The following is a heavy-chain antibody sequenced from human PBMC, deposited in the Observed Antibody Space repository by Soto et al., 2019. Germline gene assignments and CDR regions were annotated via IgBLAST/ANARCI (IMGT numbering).Heavy chain of an antibody. Sequence: QLQLVESGGGVVQPGRSLRLSCAASGFIFNRFGMHWVRQPPGKGLEWVAVISYDGNNKFYVDSVKGRFTISRDNSHNTLYLQMNSLRPEDTAMYYCAKAVDISVRGVPPSDYWGQGTLVTVSS. CDR2: ISYDGNNK. CDR1: GFIFNRFG. J-gene: IGHJ4*02. CDR3: AKAVDISVRGVPPSDY. D-gene: IGHD3-10*02. V-gene: IGHV3-30*18.